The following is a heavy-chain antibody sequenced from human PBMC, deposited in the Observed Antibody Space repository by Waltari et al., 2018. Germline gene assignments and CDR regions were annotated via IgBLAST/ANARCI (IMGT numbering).Heavy chain of an antibody. V-gene: IGHV3-30*18. Sequence: QVQLVESGGGVVQPGKSLRLSCGDSGFTFSSYGRPWVRQAPGKGLEWVALISDDGTNKFYAESVKGRFTIARDNSRKTHYLQMKSLRVEDTAVYYCAKNKYGNNLEPPGDWGQGTVVTVSS. CDR2: ISDDGTNK. CDR1: GFTFSSYG. D-gene: IGHD1-1*01. J-gene: IGHJ4*02. CDR3: AKNKYGNNLEPPGD.